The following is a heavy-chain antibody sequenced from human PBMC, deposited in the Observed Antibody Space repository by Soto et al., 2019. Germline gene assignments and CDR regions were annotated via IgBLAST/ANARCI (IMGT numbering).Heavy chain of an antibody. CDR3: AKCITVTTLLYYYYYMDV. D-gene: IGHD4-4*01. Sequence: GGSLRLSCAASGFTFSSYAMSWVRQAPGKGLEWVSAISGSGGSTYYADSVKGRFTISRDNSKNTLYLQMNSLRAEDTAVYYCAKCITVTTLLYYYYYMDVWGKGTTVTVSS. CDR1: GFTFSSYA. V-gene: IGHV3-23*01. J-gene: IGHJ6*03. CDR2: ISGSGGST.